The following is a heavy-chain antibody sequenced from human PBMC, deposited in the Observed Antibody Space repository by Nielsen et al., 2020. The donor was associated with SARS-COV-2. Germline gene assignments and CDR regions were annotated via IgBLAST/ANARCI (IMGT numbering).Heavy chain of an antibody. Sequence: GGSLRLSCAASGFTFDDYAMHWVRQAPGKGLEWVSGISWNSGSIGYADSVKGRFTISRDNSKNSLYLQMDSLRTEDTASYFCAKDDSSGLGFDYWGQGTLVTVSS. CDR1: GFTFDDYA. CDR3: AKDDSSGLGFDY. D-gene: IGHD6-19*01. CDR2: ISWNSGSI. V-gene: IGHV3-9*01. J-gene: IGHJ4*02.